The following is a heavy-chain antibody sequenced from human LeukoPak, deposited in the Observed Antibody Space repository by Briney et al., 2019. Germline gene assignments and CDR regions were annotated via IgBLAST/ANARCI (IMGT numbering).Heavy chain of an antibody. V-gene: IGHV4-59*01. CDR3: ARGREVVSSYYFDY. J-gene: IGHJ4*02. CDR2: IYYSGST. Sequence: SETLSLTCTVSGGSISSYYWSWIRQPPGKGLEWIGYIYYSGSTNYNPSLKSRVTISVDTSKNQFSLKLSSVTAADTAVYYCARGREVVSSYYFDYWGQGTLVTVSS. CDR1: GGSISSYY. D-gene: IGHD2-8*02.